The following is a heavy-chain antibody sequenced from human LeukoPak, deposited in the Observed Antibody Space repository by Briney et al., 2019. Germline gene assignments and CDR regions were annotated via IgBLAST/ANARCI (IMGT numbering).Heavy chain of an antibody. V-gene: IGHV3-23*01. J-gene: IGHJ4*02. Sequence: GGSLRLSCAATVFTFSSYGMSWVRQAAGKGLEWVSAISGSGGSTYYADSVKGRFTISRDNSKNTLYLQMNSLRAEDTAVYYCAKLGSYDILTGYVDYWGQGTLVTVSS. CDR2: ISGSGGST. CDR1: VFTFSSYG. CDR3: AKLGSYDILTGYVDY. D-gene: IGHD3-9*01.